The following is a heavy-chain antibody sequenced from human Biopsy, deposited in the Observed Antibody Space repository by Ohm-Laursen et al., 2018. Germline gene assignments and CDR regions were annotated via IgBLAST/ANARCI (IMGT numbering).Heavy chain of an antibody. J-gene: IGHJ4*02. V-gene: IGHV4-59*01. Sequence: GTLSLTCTVSGDSISSYYWSWIRQPPRKGLEWIGYIYYSGSTNYNPSLRSRVTISVDRSKNQFSLELSSVTAADTAVYYCARVGAGAPSIDYFDYWGQGALVTVSS. CDR3: ARVGAGAPSIDYFDY. CDR2: IYYSGST. CDR1: GDSISSYY. D-gene: IGHD1-26*01.